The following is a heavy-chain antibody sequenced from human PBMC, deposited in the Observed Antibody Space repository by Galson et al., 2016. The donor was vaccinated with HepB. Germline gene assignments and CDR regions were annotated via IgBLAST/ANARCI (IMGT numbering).Heavy chain of an antibody. J-gene: IGHJ2*01. Sequence: SLRLSCAASGFTFSNYAMTWVRQAPGKGLEWVSAISGSGGSIYYADSVKGRFTISRDNSKNTLHLQMNSLRAEDTAVYYCAKVHYYDGSGELGYLDLWGRGTLVTVSS. D-gene: IGHD3-10*01. CDR3: AKVHYYDGSGELGYLDL. CDR1: GFTFSNYA. CDR2: ISGSGGSI. V-gene: IGHV3-23*01.